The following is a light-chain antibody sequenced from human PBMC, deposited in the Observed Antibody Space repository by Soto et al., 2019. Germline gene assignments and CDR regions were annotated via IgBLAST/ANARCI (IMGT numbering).Light chain of an antibody. CDR1: QSVGSY. CDR3: QHYNRWPLT. V-gene: IGKV3-11*01. CDR2: ASS. J-gene: IGKJ4*01. Sequence: EIVLTQSPDTLSLSPGERATLSCRASQSVGSYLAWYQQKPGQAPRLLIYASSNRATGIPARFSGSGSGIDFTLTISSLEPEDFAVYYCQHYNRWPLTFGGGTKVEIK.